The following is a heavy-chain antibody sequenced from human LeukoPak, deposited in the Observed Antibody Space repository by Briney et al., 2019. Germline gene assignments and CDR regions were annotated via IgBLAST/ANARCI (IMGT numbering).Heavy chain of an antibody. CDR1: GYTLTELS. CDR2: FDPEDGET. CDR3: ATEVSRGYSSSWYWFDP. D-gene: IGHD6-13*01. Sequence: ASVKVSCKVSGYTLTELSMHWVRQAPGKGLEWMGGFDPEDGETIYAQKFQGRATMTEDTSTDTAYMELSSLRSEDTAVYYCATEVSRGYSSSWYWFDPWGQGTLVTVSS. J-gene: IGHJ5*02. V-gene: IGHV1-24*01.